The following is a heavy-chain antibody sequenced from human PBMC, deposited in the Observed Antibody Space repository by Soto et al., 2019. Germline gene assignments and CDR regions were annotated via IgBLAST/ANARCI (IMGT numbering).Heavy chain of an antibody. Sequence: SGPTLVNPTQPLRLTCTFSGFSLSTSGVGVGWIRQPPGKALEWLALIYWDDDKRYSPSLKSRLTITKDTSKNQVVLTMTNMDPVDTATYYCAHRDIAAAAHRAFDIWGQGTMVTVSS. V-gene: IGHV2-5*02. CDR3: AHRDIAAAAHRAFDI. J-gene: IGHJ3*02. D-gene: IGHD6-13*01. CDR2: IYWDDDK. CDR1: GFSLSTSGVG.